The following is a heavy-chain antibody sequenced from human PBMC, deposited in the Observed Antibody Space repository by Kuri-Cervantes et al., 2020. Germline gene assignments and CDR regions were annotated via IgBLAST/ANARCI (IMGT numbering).Heavy chain of an antibody. V-gene: IGHV4-61*08. CDR3: ARSGSRVTATHSLGY. J-gene: IGHJ4*02. D-gene: IGHD2-21*02. CDR2: IYYSGST. CDR1: GGSISSGGYY. Sequence: SETLSLTCTVSGGSISSGGYYWNWIRQPPGKGLEWIGYIYYSGSTNYNPSLKSRVTISVDTSKNQFSLKLTSVTAADTAVYYCARSGSRVTATHSLGYWGQGTLVTVSS.